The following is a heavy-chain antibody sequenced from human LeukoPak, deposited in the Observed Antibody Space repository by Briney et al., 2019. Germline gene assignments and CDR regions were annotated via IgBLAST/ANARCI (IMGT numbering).Heavy chain of an antibody. CDR1: GGTFSSYA. CDR3: ARAKGLRLVPDAFDI. D-gene: IGHD5-12*01. CDR2: IIPILGTA. Sequence: ASVKVSCKASGGTFSSYAISWVRQAPGQGLEWMGGIIPILGTANYAQKFQGRVTITADESTSTAYMELSSLRSEDTAVYYCARAKGLRLVPDAFDIWGQGTMVTVSS. J-gene: IGHJ3*02. V-gene: IGHV1-69*13.